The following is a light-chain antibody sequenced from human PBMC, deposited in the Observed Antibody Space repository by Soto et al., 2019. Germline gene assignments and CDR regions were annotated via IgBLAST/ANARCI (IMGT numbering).Light chain of an antibody. CDR3: QKYNIAPLP. CDR1: QAINNY. CDR2: AAS. V-gene: IGKV1-27*01. J-gene: IGKJ5*01. Sequence: DSPMTQPPSSLSASVGDRVAITCRASQAINNYLAWYQQKPGKFPKLLIYAASTLHPGVPSRFSGSGSGTDFTLTISSLQPEDVATYYCQKYNIAPLPFGPGTRLEIK.